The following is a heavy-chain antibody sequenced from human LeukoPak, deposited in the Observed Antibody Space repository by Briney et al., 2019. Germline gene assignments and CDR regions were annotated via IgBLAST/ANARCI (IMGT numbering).Heavy chain of an antibody. CDR1: GGSFSGYY. V-gene: IGHV4-34*01. Sequence: PSETLSLTCAVYGGSFSGYYWSWLRQPPGKGLEWIGEINHSGSTNYNPSLKSRVTISVDTSKNQFSLKLSSVTAADTAVYYCARGLSFRLHWRFDYWGQGTLATVSS. CDR2: INHSGST. D-gene: IGHD2/OR15-2a*01. J-gene: IGHJ4*02. CDR3: ARGLSFRLHWRFDY.